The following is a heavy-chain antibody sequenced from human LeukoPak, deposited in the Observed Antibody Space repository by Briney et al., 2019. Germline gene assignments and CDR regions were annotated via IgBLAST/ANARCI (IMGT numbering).Heavy chain of an antibody. CDR3: ARAVYSNSWYDY. CDR1: GGSISSYY. Sequence: SETLSLTCTVSGGSISSYYWSWIRQPPGKGLEWIGYIYYSGSTNYNPSLKSRVTISVDTSKNQFSLKLSSVTAADTAVYYCARAVYSNSWYDYWGQGTLVTVSS. J-gene: IGHJ4*02. V-gene: IGHV4-59*01. CDR2: IYYSGST. D-gene: IGHD6-13*01.